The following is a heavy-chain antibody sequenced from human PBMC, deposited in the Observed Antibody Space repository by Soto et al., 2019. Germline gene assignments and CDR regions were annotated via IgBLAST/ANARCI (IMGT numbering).Heavy chain of an antibody. V-gene: IGHV3-23*01. D-gene: IGHD4-17*01. J-gene: IGHJ4*02. CDR2: ISGSGGST. CDR3: AKVVGSYGGNSDGGIDF. Sequence: EVQLLESGGGLVQPGGSLRLSCAASGFTFSSYAMSWVRQAPGKGLEWVSAISGSGGSTYYADSVKGRFTISRDNSKNTLYRRMNSLRAEDTAVYYCAKVVGSYGGNSDGGIDFWGQGALVTVSS. CDR1: GFTFSSYA.